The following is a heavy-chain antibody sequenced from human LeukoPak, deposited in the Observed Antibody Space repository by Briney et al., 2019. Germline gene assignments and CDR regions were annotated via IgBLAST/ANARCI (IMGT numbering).Heavy chain of an antibody. CDR1: GGSFSGYY. CDR2: INHRGST. D-gene: IGHD5-12*01. CDR3: ARGGKWLRYNWFDP. V-gene: IGHV4-34*01. J-gene: IGHJ5*02. Sequence: SETLSLTCAVYGGSFSGYYWSWIRQPPGKGLEWIGEINHRGSTNYNPSLKSRVTVSLDTSKNQFSLKLSSVTAADTAVYYCARGGKWLRYNWFDPWGQGTLVTVSS.